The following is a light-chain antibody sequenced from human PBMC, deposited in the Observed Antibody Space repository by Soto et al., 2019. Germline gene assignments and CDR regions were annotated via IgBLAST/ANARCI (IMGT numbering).Light chain of an antibody. CDR3: HQYHEWPMT. CDR1: QSVNTN. CDR2: GPS. J-gene: IGKJ5*01. V-gene: IGKV3-15*01. Sequence: EIVMTQSPVTLSVSPGERATVSCKTSQSVNTNLAWYQQKPGQVPRLLIYGPSTRAIGIPDRFSGSGSGTEFSLTITSLQSEDFAVYYCHQYHEWPMTFGQGTLLEIK.